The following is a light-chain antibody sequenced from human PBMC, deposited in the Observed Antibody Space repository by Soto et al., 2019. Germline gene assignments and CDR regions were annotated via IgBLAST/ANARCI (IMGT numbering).Light chain of an antibody. CDR2: GAS. CDR3: QQYGSSSWT. CDR1: QSISSSY. J-gene: IGKJ1*01. Sequence: EIVLTQSPGTLSLSPGKRATLSCRASQSISSSYLAWYQQRPGQAPRLLIYGASSRATGIPDRFSGSGSGTEFTLTISRLEPEDFEVYYCQQYGSSSWTLGQGTKVDIK. V-gene: IGKV3-20*01.